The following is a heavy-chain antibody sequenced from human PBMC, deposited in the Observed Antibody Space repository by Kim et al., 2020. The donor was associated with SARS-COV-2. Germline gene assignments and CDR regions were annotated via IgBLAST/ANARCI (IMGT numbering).Heavy chain of an antibody. V-gene: IGHV3-21*01. CDR3: ARGTNDFDSSGYPDF. J-gene: IGHJ4*02. CDR2: ISSSSSYI. D-gene: IGHD3-22*01. CDR1: GFTFSSYT. Sequence: GGSLRLSCAASGFTFSSYTMNWVRQAPGKGLEWVSCISSSSSYIYYADSVTGRFTISRDNAKNSLYLQMNSLRAEDTAVYYCARGTNDFDSSGYPDFWGQGTLITVSS.